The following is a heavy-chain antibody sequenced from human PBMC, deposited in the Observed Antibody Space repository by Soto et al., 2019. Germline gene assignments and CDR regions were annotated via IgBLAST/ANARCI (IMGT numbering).Heavy chain of an antibody. D-gene: IGHD3-10*01. CDR3: ARELVFHGMDV. CDR1: GFTFSSYN. V-gene: IGHV3-21*01. J-gene: IGHJ6*02. CDR2: TSNSSSYI. Sequence: EVQLVESGGGLVKPGGSLRLSCAASGFTFSSYNMNWVRQAPGKGLEWVSSTSNSSSYIYYADSLKGRFTISRYNAKNSLYLQMNSLRAEDTAVYYCARELVFHGMDVWGQGTTVTVSS.